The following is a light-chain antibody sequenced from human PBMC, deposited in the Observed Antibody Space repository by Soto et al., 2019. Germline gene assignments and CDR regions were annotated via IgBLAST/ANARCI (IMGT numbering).Light chain of an antibody. V-gene: IGLV2-8*01. Sequence: QSALTQPPSASGSPGQSVTISCTGTSSDVGGYSYVSWYHQHPGKVPKLMVYEVNKRPSGVPDRFSCSKSGNTASLTVSGLQAEDEADYYCTSYAGGNNVFGTGTKVTVL. J-gene: IGLJ1*01. CDR1: SSDVGGYSY. CDR2: EVN. CDR3: TSYAGGNNV.